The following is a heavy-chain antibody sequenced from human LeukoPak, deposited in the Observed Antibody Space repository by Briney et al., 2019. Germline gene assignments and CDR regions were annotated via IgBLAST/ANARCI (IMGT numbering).Heavy chain of an antibody. V-gene: IGHV3-11*01. Sequence: PGGSLRLSCAASGFTFSDYYMIWIRQAPGKGLEWVAYISASGSTIYYADSVKGRFTISRDNAKNSLYLQMNSLRAEDTAVYYCAREGYYYDSSGSSFDYWGQGTLVTVSS. D-gene: IGHD3-22*01. J-gene: IGHJ4*02. CDR3: AREGYYYDSSGSSFDY. CDR1: GFTFSDYY. CDR2: ISASGSTI.